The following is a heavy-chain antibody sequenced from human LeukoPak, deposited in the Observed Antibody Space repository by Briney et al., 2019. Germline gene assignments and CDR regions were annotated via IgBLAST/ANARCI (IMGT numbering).Heavy chain of an antibody. CDR2: INHSGST. J-gene: IGHJ4*02. V-gene: IGHV4-34*01. CDR3: ASHTAYSSGWYRHEY. CDR1: GGSFSGYY. Sequence: SETLSLTCAVYGGSFSGYYWSWIRQPPGKGLEWIGEINHSGSTNYNPSLKSRVTISVDTSKNQFSLKLSSVTAADTAVYYCASHTAYSSGWYRHEYWGQGTLVTVSS. D-gene: IGHD6-19*01.